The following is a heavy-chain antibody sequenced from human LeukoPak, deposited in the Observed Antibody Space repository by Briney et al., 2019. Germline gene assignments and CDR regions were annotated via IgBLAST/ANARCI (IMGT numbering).Heavy chain of an antibody. D-gene: IGHD6-19*01. CDR1: GGSFRGYY. Sequence: SETLSLTCAVYGGSFRGYYWSWIRQPPGKGLEWIGEINHSGSTNYNPPLKSRVTISVDTFKNQFSLKLSSVTAADTAVYYCARGRQWLVRYWGQGTLVTVSS. CDR3: ARGRQWLVRY. J-gene: IGHJ4*02. V-gene: IGHV4-34*01. CDR2: INHSGST.